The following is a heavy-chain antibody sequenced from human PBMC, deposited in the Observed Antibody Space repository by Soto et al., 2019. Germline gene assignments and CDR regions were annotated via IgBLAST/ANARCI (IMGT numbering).Heavy chain of an antibody. D-gene: IGHD3-9*01. CDR2: IYPGDSDT. CDR3: ARLGYYDILTGYYSGPV. Sequence: GESLKISCKGSGYIFTNFWIGWVRQMPGKGLEWMGIIYPGDSDTKYSPSFQGQVSISADKSISTAYLQWSSLKASDTAMYYCARLGYYDILTGYYSGPVWGQGTTVTVSS. V-gene: IGHV5-51*01. J-gene: IGHJ6*02. CDR1: GYIFTNFW.